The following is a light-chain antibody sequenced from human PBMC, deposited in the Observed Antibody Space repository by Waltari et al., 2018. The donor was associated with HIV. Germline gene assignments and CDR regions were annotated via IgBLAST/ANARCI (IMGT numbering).Light chain of an antibody. J-gene: IGLJ2*01. CDR3: QSFDRSLSSSVV. CDR1: SPNIGANFD. CDR2: GDT. Sequence: QSVLTQAPSVSGAPGQRVTISCSGSSPNIGANFDVHWYQQRPGSAPRLLIYGDTHRPSGVPDRFSGSKSGTSASLVITGLQAEDEADYYCQSFDRSLSSSVVFGGGTKLTV. V-gene: IGLV1-40*01.